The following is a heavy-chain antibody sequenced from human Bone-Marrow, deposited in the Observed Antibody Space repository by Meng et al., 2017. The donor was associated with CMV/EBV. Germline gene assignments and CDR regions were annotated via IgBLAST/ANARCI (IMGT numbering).Heavy chain of an antibody. V-gene: IGHV1-18*01. J-gene: IGHJ6*02. CDR1: GYTFTSYG. Sequence: ASVKVSCKASGYTFTSYGISWVRQAPGQGLEWMGWISAYNGNTNYAQKLQGRVTMTTDTSTSTAYMELRSLRSDDTDVYYCARDRGYDYYYGMDVWGQGTTVTVSS. CDR3: ARDRGYDYYYGMDV. CDR2: ISAYNGNT. D-gene: IGHD3-10*01.